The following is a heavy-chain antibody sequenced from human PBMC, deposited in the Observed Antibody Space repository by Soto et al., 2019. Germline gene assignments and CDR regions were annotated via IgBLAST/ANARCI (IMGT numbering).Heavy chain of an antibody. CDR1: GYSSTSYC. CDR3: ARQGRYYYDSSGRASVNY. Sequence: GESLKLSCKGSGYSSTSYCNGWVRQMPWKGREWVGIIYPGDSDTRYRPSFQDQVTISADKSISTAYLQWSSLKASDTAMYYCARQGRYYYDSSGRASVNYWGQGTLVTVS. V-gene: IGHV5-51*01. J-gene: IGHJ4*02. CDR2: IYPGDSDT. D-gene: IGHD3-22*01.